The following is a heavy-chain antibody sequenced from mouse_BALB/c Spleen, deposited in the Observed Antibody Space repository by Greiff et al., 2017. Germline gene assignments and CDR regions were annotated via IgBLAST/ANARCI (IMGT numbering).Heavy chain of an antibody. CDR2: IRNKANGYTT. CDR1: GFTFTDYY. D-gene: IGHD2-14*01. Sequence: EVQLVESGGGLVQPGGSLRLSCAPSGFTFTDYYMSWVRQPPGKALEWLGFIRNKANGYTTEYSASVKGRFTISRDNSQSILYLQMNTLRAEDSATYYCARDSYYRYDEGYFDYWGQGTTLTVSS. V-gene: IGHV7-3*02. CDR3: ARDSYYRYDEGYFDY. J-gene: IGHJ2*01.